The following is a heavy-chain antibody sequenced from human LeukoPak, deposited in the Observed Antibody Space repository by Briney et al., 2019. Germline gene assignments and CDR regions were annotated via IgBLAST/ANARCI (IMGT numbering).Heavy chain of an antibody. CDR1: GYTFTSYG. CDR3: ARAEELYNLFDP. CDR2: ISAYNGNT. J-gene: IGHJ5*02. Sequence: ASVKVSCTASGYTFTSYGISWVRQAPGQGLEWMGWISAYNGNTNYAQKLQGRVTMTTDTSTSTAYMELRSLRSDDTAVYYCARAEELYNLFDPWGQGTLVTVSS. V-gene: IGHV1-18*04. D-gene: IGHD1-26*01.